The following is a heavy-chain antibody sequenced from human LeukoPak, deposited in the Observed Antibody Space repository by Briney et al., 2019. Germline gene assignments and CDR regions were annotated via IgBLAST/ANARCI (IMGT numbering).Heavy chain of an antibody. CDR3: ASSVGYSYGDFDH. D-gene: IGHD5-18*01. Sequence: GGSLRLSCAASGFTFSSYAMHWVRQAPGKGLEWVAVISYDGSNKYYADSVKGRFTISRDNSKNTLYLQMNSLRAEDTAVYYCASSVGYSYGDFDHWGQGTLVTVSS. CDR2: ISYDGSNK. V-gene: IGHV3-30*04. J-gene: IGHJ4*02. CDR1: GFTFSSYA.